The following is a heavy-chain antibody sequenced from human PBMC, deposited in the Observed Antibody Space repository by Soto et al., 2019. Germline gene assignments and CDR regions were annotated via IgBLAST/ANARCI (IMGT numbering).Heavy chain of an antibody. V-gene: IGHV3-33*01. CDR1: GFTFSSYG. D-gene: IGHD3-22*01. CDR3: ARSQAVSSGYYLDYYYYGMDV. Sequence: QVQLVESGGGVVQPGRSLRLSCAASGFTFSSYGMHWVRQAPGKGLEWVAGIWYDGSNKYYADSVKGRFTISRDNSKNTLYLQMNSLRAEDTAVYYCARSQAVSSGYYLDYYYYGMDVWGQGTTVTVSS. J-gene: IGHJ6*02. CDR2: IWYDGSNK.